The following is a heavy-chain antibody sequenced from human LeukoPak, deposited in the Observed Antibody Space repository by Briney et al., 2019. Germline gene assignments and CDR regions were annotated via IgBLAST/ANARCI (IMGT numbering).Heavy chain of an antibody. Sequence: GGSLRLSCAASGFTFSTYSMNWVRQAPGKGLEWVSSISSSSRYIYYADSVKGRFTISRDNSKNTLYLQMNSLRAEDTAVYYCAKDLRLWFGELWLDYWGQGTLVTVSS. CDR3: AKDLRLWFGELWLDY. CDR1: GFTFSTYS. CDR2: ISSSSRYI. V-gene: IGHV3-21*01. J-gene: IGHJ4*02. D-gene: IGHD3-10*01.